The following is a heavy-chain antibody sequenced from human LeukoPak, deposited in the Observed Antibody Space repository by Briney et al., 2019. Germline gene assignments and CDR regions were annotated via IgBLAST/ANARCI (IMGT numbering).Heavy chain of an antibody. CDR2: TYYRSKWYN. CDR1: GGSVSSNSAA. V-gene: IGHV6-1*01. Sequence: SQTLSLTCAISGGSVSSNSAAWTWIRQSPSRGLEWLGGTYYRSKWYNDYALSVKTRITINPDTSKNQFSLQLNSLTPDDTAVYYCASSNLRKDAFDIWGQGTMVTVSS. J-gene: IGHJ3*02. D-gene: IGHD2-2*01. CDR3: ASSNLRKDAFDI.